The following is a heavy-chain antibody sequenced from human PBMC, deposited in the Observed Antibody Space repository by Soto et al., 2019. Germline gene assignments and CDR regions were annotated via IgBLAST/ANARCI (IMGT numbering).Heavy chain of an antibody. CDR2: IYYSGST. Sequence: NPSETLSLTCTVSGGSISSYYWSWIRQPPGKXLEWIGYIYYSGSTNYNPSLKSRVTISVDTSKNQFSLKLSSVTAADTAVYYCAGEGCSSTSCYTPYYYYGMDVWGQGTTVTVSS. CDR3: AGEGCSSTSCYTPYYYYGMDV. J-gene: IGHJ6*02. V-gene: IGHV4-59*01. D-gene: IGHD2-2*01. CDR1: GGSISSYY.